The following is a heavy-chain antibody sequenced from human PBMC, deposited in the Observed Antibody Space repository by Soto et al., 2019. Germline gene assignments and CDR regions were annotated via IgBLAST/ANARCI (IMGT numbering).Heavy chain of an antibody. CDR1: GASIGSGGW. CDR2: IFHDGNT. CDR3: ERHEGWTGPDQ. Sequence: SETLSLTCAVSGASIGSGGWWSWVRQPPGKGLEWIAEIFHDGNTNYSPSLKSRVTISVDKSQNQFSLNVYSVTAADTAVYYCERHEGWTGPDQWGQGTLVTVSS. D-gene: IGHD2-8*02. J-gene: IGHJ5*02. V-gene: IGHV4-4*02.